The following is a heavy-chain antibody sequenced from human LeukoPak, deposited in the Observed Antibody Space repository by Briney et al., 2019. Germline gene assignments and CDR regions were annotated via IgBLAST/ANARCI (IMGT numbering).Heavy chain of an antibody. V-gene: IGHV3-7*01. D-gene: IGHD1-26*01. J-gene: IGHJ6*03. Sequence: PGGSLRLSCAASGFTFSSYWMSWVRQAPGKGLEWVANIKQDGSEKYYVDSVKGRFTISRDNAKNSLYLQMNSLRAEDTAVYYCARENPFNSGTYEVHYYYYYYMDVWGKGTTVTVSS. CDR2: IKQDGSEK. CDR1: GFTFSSYW. CDR3: ARENPFNSGTYEVHYYYYYYMDV.